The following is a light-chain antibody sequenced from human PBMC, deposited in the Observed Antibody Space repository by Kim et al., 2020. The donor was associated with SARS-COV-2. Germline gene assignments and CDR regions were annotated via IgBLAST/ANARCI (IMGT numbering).Light chain of an antibody. CDR3: CSYAGSATWV. J-gene: IGLJ3*02. CDR2: DGN. Sequence: GQSITLACPGTSCDVGSSILVSGYQHHPGEAPKPMIYDGNRRPSGVSNRFSCSKSGNADSLTISVHQAEDEADYYCCSYAGSATWVFGGGTQLTVL. CDR1: SCDVGSSIL. V-gene: IGLV2-23*01.